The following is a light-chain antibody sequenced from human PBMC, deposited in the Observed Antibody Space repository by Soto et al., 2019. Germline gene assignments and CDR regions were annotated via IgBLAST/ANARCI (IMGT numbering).Light chain of an antibody. J-gene: IGLJ1*01. Sequence: QSALDQPASVSGSPGQSITISCTGTSSDVGGYNYVSWYQQHPGKAPKLMIYDVSDRPSGVSNRFSGSKSGNTASLTISGLQAEDEADYYCSSYTSSNTEVFGTGTKVTVL. V-gene: IGLV2-14*01. CDR2: DVS. CDR3: SSYTSSNTEV. CDR1: SSDVGGYNY.